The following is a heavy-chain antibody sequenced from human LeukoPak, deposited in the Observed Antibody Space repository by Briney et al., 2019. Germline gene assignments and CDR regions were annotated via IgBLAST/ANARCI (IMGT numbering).Heavy chain of an antibody. CDR3: ARAPVTSCRGAFCYPFDI. V-gene: IGHV3-23*01. CDR1: GFALSSYA. J-gene: IGHJ4*02. Sequence: GGSLRLSCAASGFALSSYAMSWVRQAPGKGLEWVSATSSSDAGTYHAESVRGRFTISRDNSKNTLYLQMNSLRADDAAAYYCARAPVTSCRGAFCYPFDIWGQGTLVTVSS. CDR2: TSSSDAGT. D-gene: IGHD2-15*01.